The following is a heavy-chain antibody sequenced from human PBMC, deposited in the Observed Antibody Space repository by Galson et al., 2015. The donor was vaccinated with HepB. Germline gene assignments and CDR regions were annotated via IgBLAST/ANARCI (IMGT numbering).Heavy chain of an antibody. D-gene: IGHD6-13*01. CDR3: ARDADWGLEQQRSGPQGY. CDR2: ISAYNGNT. Sequence: QSGAEVKKPGASVKVSCKASGYTFTSYGISWVRQAPGQGLEWMGWISAYNGNTNYAQKLQGRVTMTTDTSTSTAYMELRSLRSDDTAVYYCARDADWGLEQQRSGPQGYWGQGTLVTVSS. CDR1: GYTFTSYG. J-gene: IGHJ4*02. V-gene: IGHV1-18*01.